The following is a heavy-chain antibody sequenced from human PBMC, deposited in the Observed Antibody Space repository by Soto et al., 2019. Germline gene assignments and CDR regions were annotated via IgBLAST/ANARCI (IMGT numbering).Heavy chain of an antibody. J-gene: IGHJ3*02. CDR1: GGTFSSYA. CDR2: IIPIFGTA. CDR3: ARDRAVADAFDI. D-gene: IGHD6-19*01. V-gene: IGHV1-69*13. Sequence: AVKVSCQASGGTFSSYAISWVRQAPGQGLEWMGGIIPIFGTANYAQKFQGRVTITADESTSTAYMELSSLRSEDTAVYYCARDRAVADAFDIWGQGTMVTVSS.